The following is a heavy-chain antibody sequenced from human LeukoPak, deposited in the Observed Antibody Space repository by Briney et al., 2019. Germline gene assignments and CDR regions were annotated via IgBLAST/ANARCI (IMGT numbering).Heavy chain of an antibody. CDR3: ARVIVTATRVPDAFDL. CDR2: VHHTGSD. CDR1: GYSISAGYF. Sequence: SETLSLTCVISGYSISAGYFWGWIRQSPVKGLEWIGSVHHTGSDYYNPSLKSRVTISIDTSKNHFSLNLTSVTAADTAVFFCARVIVTATRVPDAFDLWGQGILVTVSS. V-gene: IGHV4-38-2*01. J-gene: IGHJ3*01. D-gene: IGHD1-26*01.